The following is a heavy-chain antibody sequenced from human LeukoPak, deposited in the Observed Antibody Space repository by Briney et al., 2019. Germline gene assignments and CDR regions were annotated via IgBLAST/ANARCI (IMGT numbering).Heavy chain of an antibody. CDR1: GASISRDY. CDR3: AKEYYDSSGYYQNY. V-gene: IGHV4-59*01. CDR2: IYNGGST. J-gene: IGHJ4*02. D-gene: IGHD3-22*01. Sequence: PSETLSLTCAVSGASISRDYWTWIRQPPGKGLEWIGYIYNGGSTTYSPSLNSRVTISLDTSNNQVSLRLSSVTAADTAVYYCAKEYYDSSGYYQNYWGQGTLVTVSS.